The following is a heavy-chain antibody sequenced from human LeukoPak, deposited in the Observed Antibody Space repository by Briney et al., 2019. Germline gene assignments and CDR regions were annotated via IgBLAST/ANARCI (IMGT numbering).Heavy chain of an antibody. CDR2: IKQDGSAK. CDR3: ARCYGDLPILDS. J-gene: IGHJ4*02. CDR1: GFTLSAHW. V-gene: IGHV3-7*05. D-gene: IGHD4-17*01. Sequence: PGGWLRLSCTASGFTLSAHWMTWVRPAPGKGLEWVANIKQDGSAKYYVDSVKGRFVVSRDNAKNTMYLQMNSLRVEDTAVYYCARCYGDLPILDSWGQGTLVTV.